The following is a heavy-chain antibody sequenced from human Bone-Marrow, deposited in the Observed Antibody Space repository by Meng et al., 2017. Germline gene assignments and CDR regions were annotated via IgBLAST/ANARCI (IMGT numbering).Heavy chain of an antibody. Sequence: SETLSLTCTRSGGSISSGGYYWSWIRQHPGKGLEWIGYIYYSGSTYYNPSLKSRVTISVDTSKNQFSLKLSSVTAADTAVYCRAGGQTYGDYPYWGQGTLVTVSS. V-gene: IGHV4-31*03. CDR3: AGGQTYGDYPY. CDR1: GGSISSGGYY. J-gene: IGHJ4*02. D-gene: IGHD4-17*01. CDR2: IYYSGST.